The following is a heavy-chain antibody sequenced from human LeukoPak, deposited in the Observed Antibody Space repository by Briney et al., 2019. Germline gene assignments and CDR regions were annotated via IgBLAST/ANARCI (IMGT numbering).Heavy chain of an antibody. Sequence: SETLSLTCGVYGGSFSGDYWSWVRQPPGKGLEWIGSIYHSGSTYYNPSLRSRVTISVDTSKNQFSLKLSSVTAADTAVYYCARERYFDWLHYAYKDAAYFDYWGQGTLVTASS. CDR2: IYHSGST. V-gene: IGHV4-34*01. CDR3: ARERYFDWLHYAYKDAAYFDY. CDR1: GGSFSGDY. D-gene: IGHD3-9*01. J-gene: IGHJ4*02.